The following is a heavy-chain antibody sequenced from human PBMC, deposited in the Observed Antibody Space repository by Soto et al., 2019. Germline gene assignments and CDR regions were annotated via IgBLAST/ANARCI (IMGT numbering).Heavy chain of an antibody. Sequence: ASVKVSCKASGYTFTSYDINWVRQATGQGLEWMGWMNPNIGNTGYAQKFQGRVTMTADASTSTAYMELSSLRSEDTAVYYCAKVYSGYDSGAFDIWGQGTMVTVSS. CDR1: GYTFTSYD. V-gene: IGHV1-8*01. J-gene: IGHJ3*02. CDR2: MNPNIGNT. D-gene: IGHD5-12*01. CDR3: AKVYSGYDSGAFDI.